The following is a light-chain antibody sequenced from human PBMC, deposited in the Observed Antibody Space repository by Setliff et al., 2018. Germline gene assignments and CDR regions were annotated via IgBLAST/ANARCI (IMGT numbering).Light chain of an antibody. CDR3: SSYADSNIFL. Sequence: QSVLTQPAAVSGSTGQSIAISCTGTNSDVGGYNYVSWYQQHPNKAPKLIIYEVTKRPSGVSDRFSGSKSGNTASLTVSGLQAEDEADYYCSSYADSNIFLFGTGTKV. J-gene: IGLJ1*01. V-gene: IGLV2-8*01. CDR1: NSDVGGYNY. CDR2: EVT.